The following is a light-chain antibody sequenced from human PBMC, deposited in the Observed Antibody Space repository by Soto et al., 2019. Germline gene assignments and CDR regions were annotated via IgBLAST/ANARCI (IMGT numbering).Light chain of an antibody. V-gene: IGLV2-14*03. CDR1: SSDVGGHNY. CDR3: SSYTSSSTPEV. J-gene: IGLJ1*01. CDR2: DVS. Sequence: QSALTQPASVSGSPGQSITISCTGTSSDVGGHNYVSWYQQHPGKAPKLMIYDVSNRPSGVSNRFSGSKSGNTASLTISGLQAEDEGDYYCSSYTSSSTPEVFGTGTKLTVL.